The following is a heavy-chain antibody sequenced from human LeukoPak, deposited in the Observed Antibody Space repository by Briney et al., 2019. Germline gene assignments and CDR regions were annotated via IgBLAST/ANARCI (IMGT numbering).Heavy chain of an antibody. Sequence: GGSLRLSCAASGFTFSSYGMHWVRQAPGKGLEWVTVIWYDGSNKYYADSVKGRFTISRDNSKNTLYLQMNSLRAEDTAVYYCARGPIAAAALFDYWGQGTLVTVSS. D-gene: IGHD6-13*01. J-gene: IGHJ4*02. CDR1: GFTFSSYG. CDR3: ARGPIAAAALFDY. V-gene: IGHV3-33*01. CDR2: IWYDGSNK.